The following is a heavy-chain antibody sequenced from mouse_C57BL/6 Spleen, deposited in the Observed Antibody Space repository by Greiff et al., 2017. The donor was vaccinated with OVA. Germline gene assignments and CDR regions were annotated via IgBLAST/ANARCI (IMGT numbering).Heavy chain of an antibody. CDR1: GYTFTDYY. CDR3: ASSYYAMDY. Sequence: VQLQQSGPELVKPGASVKISCTASGYTFTDYYMNWVKQSHGKSLEWIGDINPNNGGTSYNQKFKGKATLTVDKSSNTAYMDLRSLTSEDSEVYYCASSYYAMDYWGQGTSVTVSS. CDR2: INPNNGGT. J-gene: IGHJ4*01. V-gene: IGHV1-26*01.